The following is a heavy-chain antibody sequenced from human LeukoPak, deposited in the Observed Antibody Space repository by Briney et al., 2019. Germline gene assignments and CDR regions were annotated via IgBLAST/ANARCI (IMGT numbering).Heavy chain of an antibody. J-gene: IGHJ4*02. V-gene: IGHV1-2*02. Sequence: AXVKVSXXAXGYTFTGYYMHWVRQAPGQGLEWMGWINPNSGGTNSAQKFQGRVTMTRDTSISTAYMEITRLRSDDTAVYYCARGPHWDPHLDYWGQGTLVTVSS. CDR3: ARGPHWDPHLDY. CDR2: INPNSGGT. D-gene: IGHD7-27*01. CDR1: GYTFTGYY.